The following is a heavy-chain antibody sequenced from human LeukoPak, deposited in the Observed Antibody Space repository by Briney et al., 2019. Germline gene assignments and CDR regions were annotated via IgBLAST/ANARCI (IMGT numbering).Heavy chain of an antibody. J-gene: IGHJ3*02. Sequence: ASVKLSCNSSGYTFTVYYMHWVRQAPGQGLEWMGGINPNSGGTNYAQKVQVRVTITRDTSISTDYLELSRVRYHETAVYYCYSSGYFPEAFDIWGQGTMVTVS. D-gene: IGHD3-22*01. V-gene: IGHV1-2*02. CDR2: INPNSGGT. CDR1: GYTFTVYY. CDR3: YSSGYFPEAFDI.